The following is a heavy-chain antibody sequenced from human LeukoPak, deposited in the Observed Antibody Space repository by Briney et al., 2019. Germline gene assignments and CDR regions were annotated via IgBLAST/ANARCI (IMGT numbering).Heavy chain of an antibody. D-gene: IGHD1-26*01. V-gene: IGHV1-18*01. CDR2: ISAYNGNT. J-gene: IGHJ6*03. Sequence: GASVKVSCKASGYTFTSYGISWVRQAPGQGLEWMGWISAYNGNTNYAQKLQGRVTMTTDTSTSTAYMELRSPRSDDTAVYYCARDAVGRRSYYYYYMDVWGKGTTVTVSS. CDR3: ARDAVGRRSYYYYYMDV. CDR1: GYTFTSYG.